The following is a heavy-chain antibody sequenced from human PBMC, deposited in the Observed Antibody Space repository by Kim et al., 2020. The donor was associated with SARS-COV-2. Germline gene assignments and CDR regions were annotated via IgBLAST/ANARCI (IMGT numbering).Heavy chain of an antibody. Sequence: TKKFQGRVPITRATSASPAYMELSSLRSEDTAVYYCARDRNYYYSGMDVWGQGTTVTVSS. J-gene: IGHJ6*02. CDR3: ARDRNYYYSGMDV. V-gene: IGHV1-3*01.